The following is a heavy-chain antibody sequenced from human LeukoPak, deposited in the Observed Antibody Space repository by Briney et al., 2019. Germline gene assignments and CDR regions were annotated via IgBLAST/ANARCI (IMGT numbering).Heavy chain of an antibody. D-gene: IGHD4-17*01. Sequence: SETLSLTCTVSGGSFSSGSYYWGWHRQPAGMGLEWVGRIYTSGSTNYNPSLKSRVTISVDTSKNQFSLKLSSVTAADTAVYYCARDGDTVTTDNWFDPWGQGTLVTVSS. CDR2: IYTSGST. CDR1: GGSFSSGSYY. V-gene: IGHV4-61*02. CDR3: ARDGDTVTTDNWFDP. J-gene: IGHJ5*02.